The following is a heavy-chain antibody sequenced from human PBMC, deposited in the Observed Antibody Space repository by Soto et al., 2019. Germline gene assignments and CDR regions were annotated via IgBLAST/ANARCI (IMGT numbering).Heavy chain of an antibody. CDR2: SSRSGSTI. J-gene: IGHJ4*02. D-gene: IGHD3-22*01. CDR1: GFSFSDYE. Sequence: EVQLVESGGGVVQPGGSLRLSCAASGFSFSDYEMNWVRQAPGKGLEWVSYSSRSGSTIDYADSVKGRLTISRDYAKTSLYLQMNSLRVEDTAVYYWAIGYYSKKFDYWGQGTLVSVSS. CDR3: AIGYYSKKFDY. V-gene: IGHV3-48*03.